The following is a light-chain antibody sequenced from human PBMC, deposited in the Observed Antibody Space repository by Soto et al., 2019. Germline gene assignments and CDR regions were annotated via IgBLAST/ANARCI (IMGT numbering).Light chain of an antibody. CDR2: VT. Sequence: VTNRPSGVASRFSCSKSGNTASLTISGLQAEDEADYYCISYTGSSASYVFGTGTKVTVL. J-gene: IGLJ1*01. CDR3: ISYTGSSASYV. V-gene: IGLV2-14*01.